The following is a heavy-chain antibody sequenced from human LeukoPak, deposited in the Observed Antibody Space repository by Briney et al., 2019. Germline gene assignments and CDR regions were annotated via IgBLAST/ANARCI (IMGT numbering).Heavy chain of an antibody. V-gene: IGHV1-2*02. Sequence: ASVKVSCKASGYTFTGSYIHWVRQAPGQGLEWMGWINPNNGDTNYTQIFQGRVTMTRDTSIRTAYMELSRLRSDDTAVYYCARDMYILGSGMFDPWGQGTLVIVSS. CDR2: INPNNGDT. J-gene: IGHJ5*02. D-gene: IGHD1-14*01. CDR1: GYTFTGSY. CDR3: ARDMYILGSGMFDP.